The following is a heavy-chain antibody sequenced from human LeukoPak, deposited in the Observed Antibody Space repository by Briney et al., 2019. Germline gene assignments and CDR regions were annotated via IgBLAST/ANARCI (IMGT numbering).Heavy chain of an antibody. CDR3: ARHRGFNSWSQGSDY. Sequence: QPGGSLRLSCAASGFTFRSYAMSWVRQAPGKGLEWVSAISGSGASTYYADSVRGRFTISRDNAKNSLYLQMNSLRVEDTAVYYCARHRGFNSWSQGSDYWGQGTLVTVSS. CDR1: GFTFRSYA. V-gene: IGHV3-23*01. J-gene: IGHJ4*02. D-gene: IGHD6-13*01. CDR2: ISGSGAST.